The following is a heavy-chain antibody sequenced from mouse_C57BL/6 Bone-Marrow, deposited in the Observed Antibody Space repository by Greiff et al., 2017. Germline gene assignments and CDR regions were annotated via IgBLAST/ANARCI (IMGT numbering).Heavy chain of an antibody. D-gene: IGHD1-1*01. J-gene: IGHJ1*03. V-gene: IGHV14-3*01. CDR3: ARSANYFWYFDV. CDR2: IDPANGNT. CDR1: GFNIKNTY. Sequence: EVQGVESVAELVRPGASVKLSCTASGFNIKNTYMHWVKQRPEQGLEWIGRIDPANGNTKYAPKFQGKATITADTSSNTAYLQLSSLTSEDTAIYYCARSANYFWYFDVWGTGTTVTVSS.